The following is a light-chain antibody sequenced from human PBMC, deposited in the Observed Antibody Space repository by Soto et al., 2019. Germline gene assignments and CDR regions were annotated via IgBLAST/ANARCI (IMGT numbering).Light chain of an antibody. V-gene: IGKV3-11*01. CDR1: QSVSSY. CDR3: QQYGSLSWT. J-gene: IGKJ1*01. Sequence: EIGLTQSPATLSLSPGERATLSCRASQSVSSYLAWYQQKPGQGPRLLIYDASNRATGIPDRFSGSGSGTDFTLTISRLEPEDFAVYHCQQYGSLSWTFGQVTKVDNK. CDR2: DAS.